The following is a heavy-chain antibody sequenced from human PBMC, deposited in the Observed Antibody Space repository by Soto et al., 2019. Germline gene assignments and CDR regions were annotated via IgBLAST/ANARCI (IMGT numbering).Heavy chain of an antibody. CDR3: GRLAEAATGHTDFDF. D-gene: IGHD2-15*01. CDR2: IHSSGGT. Sequence: LALTCTVSGASIKSRNYFWGWIRQPPGKGLEFVGSIHSSGGTYYNPSLKSRVTVSVDLSNSHFSLSLKSLTATDTAVYYCGRLAEAATGHTDFDFWGQGTLVTVSS. J-gene: IGHJ4*02. CDR1: GASIKSRNYF. V-gene: IGHV4-39*02.